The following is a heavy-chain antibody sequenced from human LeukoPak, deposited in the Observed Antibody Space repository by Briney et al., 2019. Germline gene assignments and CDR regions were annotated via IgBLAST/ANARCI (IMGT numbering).Heavy chain of an antibody. CDR1: GYTLTELS. CDR2: FDPEDGET. J-gene: IGHJ3*02. Sequence: ASVKVSCKVSGYTLTELSMHWVRQAPGKGLEWMGGFDPEDGETIYAQKFQGRVTITADKSTSTAYMELSSLRSEDTAVYYCAGTGSPGDAFDIWGQGTMVTVSS. CDR3: AGTGSPGDAFDI. D-gene: IGHD1-1*01. V-gene: IGHV1-24*01.